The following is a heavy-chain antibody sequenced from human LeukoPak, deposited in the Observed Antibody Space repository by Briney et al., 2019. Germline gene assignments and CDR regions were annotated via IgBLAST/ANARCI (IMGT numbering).Heavy chain of an antibody. CDR2: VTSSGGTT. CDR1: GFTLSSYE. J-gene: IGHJ5*02. D-gene: IGHD1-26*01. CDR3: AREGGSKNWFDP. Sequence: GSLRLSFAASGFTLSSYEINWVRQAPGKGLEWISYVTSSGGTTYYADSVKGRFTISRDNAKNSLYLQMNSLRAEDTAVYYCAREGGSKNWFDPWGQGTLVTVSS. V-gene: IGHV3-48*03.